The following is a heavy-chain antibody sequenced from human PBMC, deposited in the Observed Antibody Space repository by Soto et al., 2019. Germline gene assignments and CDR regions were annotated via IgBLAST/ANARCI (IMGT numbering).Heavy chain of an antibody. J-gene: IGHJ4*02. CDR3: ARHSSSYYFDY. D-gene: IGHD6-6*01. CDR2: IYYSGST. Sequence: SETLSLTCTVSGGSISSSSYYWGWIRQPPGKGLEWIGSIYYSGSTYYNPSLKSRVTISVDTSKNQFALKLSSVTAADTAVYYCARHSSSYYFDYWGQGTLVTVSS. CDR1: GGSISSSSYY. V-gene: IGHV4-39*01.